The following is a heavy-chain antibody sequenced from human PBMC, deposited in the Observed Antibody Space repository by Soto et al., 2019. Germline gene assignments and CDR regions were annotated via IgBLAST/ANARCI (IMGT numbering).Heavy chain of an antibody. D-gene: IGHD3-10*01. CDR2: IKGDGSQK. CDR3: AREVRGYCANISCPGI. J-gene: IGHJ4*02. Sequence: DVQLVESGGGLVQPGGSLRLSCAASGFTFSGYWMSLVRQAPGKGLEWVANIKGDGSQKYYVDYVEGRFTISRDSTKTSLFLQMNSLRAEDTAVYYCAREVRGYCANISCPGIWGQGTLVTVSS. V-gene: IGHV3-7*01. CDR1: GFTFSGYW.